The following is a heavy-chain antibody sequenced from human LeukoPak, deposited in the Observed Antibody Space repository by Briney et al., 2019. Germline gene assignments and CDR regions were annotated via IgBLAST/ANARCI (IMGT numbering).Heavy chain of an antibody. CDR3: ARHRGYSSSWYEVY. CDR2: IYHSGST. CDR1: GGSISSGGYY. J-gene: IGHJ4*02. D-gene: IGHD6-13*01. V-gene: IGHV4-30-2*01. Sequence: SSETLSLTCTVSGGSISSGGYYWSWIRQPPGKGLEWIGYIYHSGSTYYNPSLKSRVTMSVDRSKNQFSLKLSSVTAADTAVYYCARHRGYSSSWYEVYWGQGTLVTVSS.